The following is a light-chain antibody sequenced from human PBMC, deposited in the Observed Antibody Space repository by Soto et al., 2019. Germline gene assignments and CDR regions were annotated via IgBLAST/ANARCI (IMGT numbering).Light chain of an antibody. CDR3: SSYTNINTRACV. Sequence: QSVLAQPASVSGSPGQSITISCSGSSSDVGGYDFVSWYQHHPGKAPKLMIYGVSNRPSGVSDRFSGSKSGNTASLTISGLQAEDEADYNCSSYTNINTRACVFGTGTKVTVL. CDR2: GVS. V-gene: IGLV2-14*01. CDR1: SSDVGGYDF. J-gene: IGLJ1*01.